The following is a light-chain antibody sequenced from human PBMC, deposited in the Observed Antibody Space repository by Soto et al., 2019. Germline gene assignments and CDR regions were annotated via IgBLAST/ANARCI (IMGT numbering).Light chain of an antibody. CDR2: EAS. J-gene: IGLJ1*01. V-gene: IGLV2-14*03. CDR3: SSYTPRSTRV. CDR1: SSDVGAYDF. Sequence: QSVLAQPASGSGCPGQSITISCTGTSSDVGAYDFVSWYQQHPDKAPKLMIYEASNRPSGVSYRFSGSKSVNTATLTISGLQAEDEADYYCSSYTPRSTRVFGTGTKVTVL.